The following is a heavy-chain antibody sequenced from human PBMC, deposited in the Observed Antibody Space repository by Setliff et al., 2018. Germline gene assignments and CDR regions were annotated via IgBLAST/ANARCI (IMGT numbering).Heavy chain of an antibody. D-gene: IGHD2-21*01. J-gene: IGHJ3*02. CDR1: GYTFTSYY. V-gene: IGHV1-46*01. CDR3: ARVALVVVIRNAFDI. Sequence: ASVKVSCKASGYTFTSYYMHWVRQAPGQGLEWMGIINTSGGSTTYAQKFQGRVTMTRDTSTSTLYMDLSSLSSEDTAVYFCARVALVVVIRNAFDIWGQGTMVTVSS. CDR2: INTSGGST.